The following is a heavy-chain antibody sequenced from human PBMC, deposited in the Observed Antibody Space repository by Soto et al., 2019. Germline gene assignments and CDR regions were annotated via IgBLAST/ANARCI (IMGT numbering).Heavy chain of an antibody. V-gene: IGHV1-69*13. CDR3: ARKSYYDSSVYSIYYYYYGMDV. J-gene: IGHJ6*02. CDR1: GGTFSSYA. Sequence: SVKVSCKASGGTFSSYAISWVRQAPGQGLEWMGGIIPIFGTANYAQKFQGRVTITADECTSTAYMELSSLRSEDTAVYYCARKSYYDSSVYSIYYYYYGMDVWGQGTTVTV. D-gene: IGHD3-22*01. CDR2: IIPIFGTA.